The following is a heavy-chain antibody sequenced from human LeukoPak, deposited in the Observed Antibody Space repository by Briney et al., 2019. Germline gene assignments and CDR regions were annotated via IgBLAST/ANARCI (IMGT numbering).Heavy chain of an antibody. V-gene: IGHV3-30*04. CDR3: ARVGGSGWYGYIDY. CDR2: ISYNESNT. Sequence: PGGSLRLSCTASGFIFNNYAMHWVRRAPGKGLEWVALISYNESNTYYTDSVKGRFTISRDSSKNTVYLQMGSLRAEDTAVYYCARVGGSGWYGYIDYWGPGTLVRVSS. D-gene: IGHD6-19*01. J-gene: IGHJ4*02. CDR1: GFIFNNYA.